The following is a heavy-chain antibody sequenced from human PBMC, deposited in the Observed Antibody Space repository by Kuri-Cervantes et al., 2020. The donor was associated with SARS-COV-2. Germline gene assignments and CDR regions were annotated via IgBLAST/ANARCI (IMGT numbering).Heavy chain of an antibody. D-gene: IGHD1-26*01. J-gene: IGHJ5*02. CDR2: FDPEDGET. CDR1: GYTLTELS. Sequence: ASVKVSCKVSGYTLTELSMHWVRQAPGKGLEWMGGFDPEDGETIYAQKFQGRVTMTEDTSTDTAYMELSSLRSEDTAVYYCATSRIVGAPDWFDPWGQGTLVTASS. CDR3: ATSRIVGAPDWFDP. V-gene: IGHV1-24*01.